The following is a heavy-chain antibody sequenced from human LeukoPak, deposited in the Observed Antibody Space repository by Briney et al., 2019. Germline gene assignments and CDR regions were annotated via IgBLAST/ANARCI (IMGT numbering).Heavy chain of an antibody. CDR1: GFTFSSYA. Sequence: PGRSLRLSCAASGFTFSSYAMHWVRQAPGKGLEWVAVISYDGSNKYYADSVKGRFTISRDNSKNTLYLQMNSLRAEDTAVYYCARDPGGGYTFDYWGQGTLVTVSS. V-gene: IGHV3-30-3*01. CDR2: ISYDGSNK. J-gene: IGHJ4*02. D-gene: IGHD1-26*01. CDR3: ARDPGGGYTFDY.